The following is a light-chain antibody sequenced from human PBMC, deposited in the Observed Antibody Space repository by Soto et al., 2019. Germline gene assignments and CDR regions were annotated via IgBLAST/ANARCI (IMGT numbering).Light chain of an antibody. CDR1: SSDVGGYNY. Sequence: QSVLTQPASVSGSPGQSITISCTGTSSDVGGYNYVSWYQQHPGKAPKLMIYDVNNRLSGVSSRFSGSKSGNTASLTISGLQAEEEADYYCSSYTRSATYVFATGTKVTVL. V-gene: IGLV2-14*03. CDR2: DVN. J-gene: IGLJ1*01. CDR3: SSYTRSATYV.